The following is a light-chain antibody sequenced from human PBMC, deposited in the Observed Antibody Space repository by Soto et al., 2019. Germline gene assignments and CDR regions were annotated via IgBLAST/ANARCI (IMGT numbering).Light chain of an antibody. J-gene: IGKJ4*01. CDR2: GAS. CDR1: RSISTN. Sequence: EMVLTQSPATLSVSPGERITLSCRASRSISTNLAWYQQKPGQAPRLLTYGASTLATGVPPRFSGRGSGTEFTLTISSLQSEDFAVYYCQPHNNWPVVTFGGGTKVEIK. V-gene: IGKV3-15*01. CDR3: QPHNNWPVVT.